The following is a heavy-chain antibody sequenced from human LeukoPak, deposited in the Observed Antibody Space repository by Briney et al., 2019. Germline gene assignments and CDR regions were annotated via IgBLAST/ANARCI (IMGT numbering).Heavy chain of an antibody. J-gene: IGHJ4*02. CDR3: ARGGYYYDSSGYSHLPDY. CDR1: GGTFSSYA. CDR2: IIPIVGTT. V-gene: IGHV1-69*13. D-gene: IGHD3-22*01. Sequence: EASVKVSCKASGGTFSSYAFSWVRQAPGQGLEWMGGIIPIVGTTNYAQMFQGRVTIIADESTSTAYMELSSLRSEDTAVYYCARGGYYYDSSGYSHLPDYWGQGTLVTVSA.